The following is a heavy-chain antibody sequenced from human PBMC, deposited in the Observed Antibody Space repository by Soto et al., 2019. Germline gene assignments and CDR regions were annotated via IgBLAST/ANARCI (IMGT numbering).Heavy chain of an antibody. D-gene: IGHD2-2*01. CDR2: ISAYNGNT. V-gene: IGHV1-18*01. CDR1: GYTFTSYG. Sequence: GASVKVSCKASGYTFTSYGISWVRQAPGQGLEWMGWISAYNGNTNYAQKLQGRVTMTTDTSTSTAYMELRSLRSDDTAVYYCATDQAPPIPKYCSSTSCYPGNWFDPWGQGTMVTV. J-gene: IGHJ5*02. CDR3: ATDQAPPIPKYCSSTSCYPGNWFDP.